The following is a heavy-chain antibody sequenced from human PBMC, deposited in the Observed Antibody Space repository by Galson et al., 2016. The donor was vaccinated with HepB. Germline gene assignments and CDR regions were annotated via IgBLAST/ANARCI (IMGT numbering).Heavy chain of an antibody. CDR2: ISLRGSGST. D-gene: IGHD3/OR15-3a*01. Sequence: ETLSLTCTVSGGSISGHYWSWIRQPPGKGLEWIGFISLRGSGSTSYNPSLKSRVTISGDTSKNQIPLSLRPVIAAETAVYYCASHDYWNDNHDSFDIWGQGTRVTVSS. J-gene: IGHJ3*02. CDR1: GGSISGHY. V-gene: IGHV4-59*11. CDR3: ASHDYWNDNHDSFDI.